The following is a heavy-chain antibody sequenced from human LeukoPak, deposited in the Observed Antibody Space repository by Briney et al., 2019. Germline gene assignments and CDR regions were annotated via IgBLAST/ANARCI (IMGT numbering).Heavy chain of an antibody. CDR1: GGSFSGYY. D-gene: IGHD1-26*01. J-gene: IGHJ4*02. CDR3: ARHRNSGSYYGGLSY. Sequence: SETLSLTCAVYGGSFSGYYWGWIRQPPGKGLEWIGNIYHSGSTYYNPSLKSRVTISVDTSKNQFSLKLSSVTAADTAVYYCARHRNSGSYYGGLSYWGQGTLVTVSS. V-gene: IGHV4-34*01. CDR2: IYHSGST.